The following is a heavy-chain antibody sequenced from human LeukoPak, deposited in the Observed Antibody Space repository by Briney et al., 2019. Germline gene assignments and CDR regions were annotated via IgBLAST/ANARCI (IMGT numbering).Heavy chain of an antibody. CDR2: ISFDGSNQ. V-gene: IGHV3-30*18. D-gene: IGHD4-17*01. CDR3: AKSHPPTVTTEEGEYLQH. J-gene: IGHJ1*01. CDR1: GFTFSSFG. Sequence: TGGSLRLSCAASGFTFSSFGMHWVRQAPGQGLEWVAVISFDGSNQYYADSVKGRFTIYRDNFKNTVYLQMNSLRAEDTAVYYCAKSHPPTVTTEEGEYLQHWGQGTLVTVSS.